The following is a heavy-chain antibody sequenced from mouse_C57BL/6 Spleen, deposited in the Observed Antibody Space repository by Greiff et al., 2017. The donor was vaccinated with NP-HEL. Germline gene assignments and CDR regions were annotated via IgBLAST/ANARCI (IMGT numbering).Heavy chain of an antibody. CDR2: IWGVGST. D-gene: IGHD1-1*01. J-gene: IGHJ3*01. V-gene: IGHV2-6*01. CDR1: GFSSTSYG. Sequence: VKLVESGPGLVAPSQSLSITCTVSGFSSTSYGVDWVRQSPGKGLEWLGVIWGVGSTNYNSALKSRLSISKDNSKSQVFLKMNSLQTDDTAMYYCARSYYGSSPGFAYWGQGTLVTVSA. CDR3: ARSYYGSSPGFAY.